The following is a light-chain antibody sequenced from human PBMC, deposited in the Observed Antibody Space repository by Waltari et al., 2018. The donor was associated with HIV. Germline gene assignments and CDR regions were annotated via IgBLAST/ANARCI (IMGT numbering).Light chain of an antibody. CDR3: QQYNKGPLGIT. V-gene: IGKV3-15*01. CDR1: HSVSSN. Sequence: EIVMTQSPATLSVSPGGRATLFCRASHSVSSNLAWDQQKPGQGPRLLIYGETTRATGFPARFGGSGSGTEFTLTISSLQSEDCGVYYCQQYNKGPLGITFGQGTRLEI. CDR2: GET. J-gene: IGKJ5*01.